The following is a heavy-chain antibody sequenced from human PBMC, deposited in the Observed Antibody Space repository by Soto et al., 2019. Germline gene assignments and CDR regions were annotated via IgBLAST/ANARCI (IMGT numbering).Heavy chain of an antibody. J-gene: IGHJ3*02. V-gene: IGHV3-48*04. CDR3: ASKKLVLGDGFDI. CDR2: ISSSGSTI. Sequence: GSLRLSCAASGFTFSYYSMNWVRQAPGKGLEWVSYISSSGSTIYYADSVKGRFTISRDNAKNSLYLQMNSLRAEHTAVYYCASKKLVLGDGFDIWGQGTMVTVSS. D-gene: IGHD6-13*01. CDR1: GFTFSYYS.